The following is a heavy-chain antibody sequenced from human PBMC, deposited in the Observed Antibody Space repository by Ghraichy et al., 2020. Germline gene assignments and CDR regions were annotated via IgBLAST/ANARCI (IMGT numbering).Heavy chain of an antibody. CDR2: IYYSGST. CDR1: GGSVSSGSYY. V-gene: IGHV4-61*01. J-gene: IGHJ4*02. D-gene: IGHD3-22*01. Sequence: SETLSLTCTVSGGSVSSGSYYWSWIRQPPGKGLEWYGYIYYSGSTNYNPPLKSRVTISVDTSKNQFSLKLSSVTAADTAVYYCAIATYYYDSSGYYYRPFYFWGQGTLVTVPS. CDR3: AIATYYYDSSGYYYRPFYF.